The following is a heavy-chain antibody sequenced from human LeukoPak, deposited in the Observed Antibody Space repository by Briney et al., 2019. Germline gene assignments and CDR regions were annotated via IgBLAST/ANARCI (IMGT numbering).Heavy chain of an antibody. CDR1: GYTFTSYA. CDR2: INAGNGNT. D-gene: IGHD6-13*01. Sequence: ASVKVSYKASGYTFTSYAMHWVRQAPGQRLEWMGWINAGNGNTKYSKKFQGRVTITRDTSASTAYMELSSLRSEDTAVYYCARRYSSSWYAPFDYWGQGTLVTVSS. V-gene: IGHV1-3*01. J-gene: IGHJ4*02. CDR3: ARRYSSSWYAPFDY.